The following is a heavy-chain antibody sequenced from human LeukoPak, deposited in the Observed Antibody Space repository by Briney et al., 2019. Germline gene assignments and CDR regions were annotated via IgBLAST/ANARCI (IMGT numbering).Heavy chain of an antibody. Sequence: GGSLRLSCAASGFTFSSYAMSWVRQAPGKGLEWVSVIYSGGSTYYADSVKGRFTISRDNSKNTLYLQMNSLRAEDTAVYYCARDSDDIVEDYGGQGTRVTVSS. CDR2: IYSGGST. V-gene: IGHV3-53*01. CDR1: GFTFSSYA. CDR3: ARDSDDIVEDY. J-gene: IGHJ4*02. D-gene: IGHD2-15*01.